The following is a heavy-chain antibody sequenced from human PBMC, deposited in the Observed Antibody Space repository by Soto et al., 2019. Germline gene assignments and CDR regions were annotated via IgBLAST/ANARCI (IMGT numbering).Heavy chain of an antibody. Sequence: GGSLRLSCVASGFSFSSYAMTWVRQAPGRGLEWVSVISGSGGSTYYADSVKGRFTVSRDSSKNTLSLQMNSLRPEDTALYYCAKATSATCTGSICYSFDYWGQGTLVTVSS. CDR2: ISGSGGST. V-gene: IGHV3-23*01. CDR3: AKATSATCTGSICYSFDY. J-gene: IGHJ4*02. D-gene: IGHD2-21*01. CDR1: GFSFSSYA.